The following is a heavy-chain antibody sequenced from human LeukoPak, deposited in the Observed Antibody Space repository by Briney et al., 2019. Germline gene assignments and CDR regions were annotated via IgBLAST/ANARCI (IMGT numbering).Heavy chain of an antibody. V-gene: IGHV3-30*04. Sequence: GGSLRLSCAAPGFTFSSYAMHWVRQAPGKGLEWVAVISYDGSNKYYADSVKGRFTISRDNSKNTLYLQMNSLRAEDTAVYYCARAGGHMVRGEGITHFDYWGQGTLVTVSS. CDR1: GFTFSSYA. CDR3: ARAGGHMVRGEGITHFDY. J-gene: IGHJ4*02. D-gene: IGHD3-10*01. CDR2: ISYDGSNK.